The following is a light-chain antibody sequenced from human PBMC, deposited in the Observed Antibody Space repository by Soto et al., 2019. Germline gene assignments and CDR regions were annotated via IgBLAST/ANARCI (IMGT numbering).Light chain of an antibody. Sequence: EIVMTQSPATLSVSPGERATVSCRASQSVRSNLAWYQQKPRQPPRLLIYGISSRANGIPDRFSGSGSGTDFTLTISRLEPEDYAVYYCQQYDVSPPITFGQGTRLEIK. CDR3: QQYDVSPPIT. V-gene: IGKV3-20*01. J-gene: IGKJ5*01. CDR2: GIS. CDR1: QSVRSN.